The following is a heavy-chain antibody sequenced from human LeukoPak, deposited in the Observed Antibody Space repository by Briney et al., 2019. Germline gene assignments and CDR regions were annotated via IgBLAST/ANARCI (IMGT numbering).Heavy chain of an antibody. D-gene: IGHD4-17*01. J-gene: IGHJ4*02. CDR1: GGSISSYY. V-gene: IGHV4-59*01. Sequence: SQTLSLTCTVAGGSISSYYWSWIRQPPGKGLEWIGYIYYSGSTNYNPSLKSRVTISVDTSKNQYSLKLSSVTAADTAVYYCARVGIYGDLFDYWGQGTLVTVSS. CDR3: ARVGIYGDLFDY. CDR2: IYYSGST.